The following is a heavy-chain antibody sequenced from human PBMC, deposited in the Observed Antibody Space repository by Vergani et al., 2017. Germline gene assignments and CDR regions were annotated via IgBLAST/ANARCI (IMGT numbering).Heavy chain of an antibody. D-gene: IGHD1-1*01. Sequence: QVQLVQSGAEVKKPGASVKVSCKASGYTFIGYYMHWVRQAPGQGLEWVGWINPNSGGTNYAQKFQGRVTMTRDSSISTAYMELSRLRSDDTAVYYCVRVKGSNWNDHLYDIWGQGTLVTVSS. CDR1: GYTFIGYY. CDR3: VRVKGSNWNDHLYDI. CDR2: INPNSGGT. J-gene: IGHJ3*02. V-gene: IGHV1-2*02.